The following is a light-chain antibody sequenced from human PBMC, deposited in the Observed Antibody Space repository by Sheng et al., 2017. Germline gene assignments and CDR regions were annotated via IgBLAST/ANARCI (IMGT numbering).Light chain of an antibody. CDR1: QNVDTH. CDR3: QQRSNWPPET. J-gene: IGKJ5*01. Sequence: EIVLTQSPDNLSLSPGERATLSCRASQNVDTHLSWYQQKPGQAPRLLIYHASKRATGIPARFSGSGSGTEFTLTISSLEPEDFAVYYCQQRSNWPPETFGQGTRLEIK. CDR2: HAS. V-gene: IGKV3-11*01.